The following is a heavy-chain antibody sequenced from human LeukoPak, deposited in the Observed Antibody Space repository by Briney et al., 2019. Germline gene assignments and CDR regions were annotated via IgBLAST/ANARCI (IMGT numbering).Heavy chain of an antibody. CDR1: GFTFSSYG. J-gene: IGHJ4*02. Sequence: RGSLSLSCAASGFTFSSYGMHWDRQTPHKGLEWVAVISYDVSNKYYADSVKGRLTICRDNSENTLYLQMNSLRGEDTGVYDCARDAWSVRSYFDYWGQGTLVTVSS. D-gene: IGHD2-8*01. CDR3: ARDAWSVRSYFDY. CDR2: ISYDVSNK. V-gene: IGHV3-30*03.